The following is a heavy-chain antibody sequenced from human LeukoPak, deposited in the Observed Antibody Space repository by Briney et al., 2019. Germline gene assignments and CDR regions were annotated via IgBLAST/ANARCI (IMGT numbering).Heavy chain of an antibody. Sequence: ASVKVSCKASGYTFTSYGLSWVRQAPGQGLEWMGWISAYNGNTNYAQKLQGRVTMTTDTSTSTAYMELRSLRSDDTAVYYCATYDYGDYDGYWGQGTLVTVSS. CDR3: ATYDYGDYDGY. D-gene: IGHD4-17*01. CDR1: GYTFTSYG. J-gene: IGHJ4*02. CDR2: ISAYNGNT. V-gene: IGHV1-18*01.